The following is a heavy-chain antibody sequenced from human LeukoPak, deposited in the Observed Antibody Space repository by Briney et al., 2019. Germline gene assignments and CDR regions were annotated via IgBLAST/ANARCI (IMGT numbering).Heavy chain of an antibody. J-gene: IGHJ4*02. V-gene: IGHV1-46*01. CDR3: ARDYVDDIPMIKDY. Sequence: GASVKVSCKASGYTFTSYHMHWVRQAPGQGLEWMGLINLSGGSTTYALRFQGRVTLTRDTSTSTVYMELSSLRSEDTAVYYCARDYVDDIPMIKDYWGQGTLVTVSS. CDR2: INLSGGST. D-gene: IGHD2-8*01. CDR1: GYTFTSYH.